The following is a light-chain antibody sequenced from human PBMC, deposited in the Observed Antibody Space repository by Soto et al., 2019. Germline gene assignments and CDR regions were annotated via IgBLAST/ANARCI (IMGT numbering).Light chain of an antibody. CDR3: CSSAPESTYV. Sequence: QSALTQPRSVSGSPGQSVTISCTGTSSDVGGYHYVSWYQQHPGKAPKLMIYDVSERPSGVPYRFSGSKSGNTASLTISGLQAEDDADYYCCSSAPESTYVCGTGTKLTVL. V-gene: IGLV2-11*01. J-gene: IGLJ1*01. CDR2: DVS. CDR1: SSDVGGYHY.